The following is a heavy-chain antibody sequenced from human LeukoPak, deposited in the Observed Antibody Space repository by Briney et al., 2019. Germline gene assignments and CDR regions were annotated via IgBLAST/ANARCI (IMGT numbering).Heavy chain of an antibody. Sequence: PSETLSLTCAVSGGSFSGYHGSGIRQPPGGGREGLGESYPRGATNYTPPLKSRVTISADTSKRQFSLMLSSVTAADTAVYYCAGYQLWFHNDHWGQGTRVTVSS. D-gene: IGHD3/OR15-3a*01. CDR2: SYPRGAT. CDR1: GGSFSGYH. V-gene: IGHV4-34*01. J-gene: IGHJ4*02. CDR3: AGYQLWFHNDH.